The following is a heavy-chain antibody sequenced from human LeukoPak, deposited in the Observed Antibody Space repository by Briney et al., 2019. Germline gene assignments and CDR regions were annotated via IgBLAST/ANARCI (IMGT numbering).Heavy chain of an antibody. CDR1: GGSISSGGYS. D-gene: IGHD2/OR15-2a*01. V-gene: IGHV4-30-2*01. CDR3: AREFLEAFDI. J-gene: IGHJ3*02. CDR2: IYHSGST. Sequence: PSETLSLTCAVSGGSISSGGYSWSWIRQPPGKGLEWIGYIYHSGSTYYNPSLKSRVTISVDRSKNQFSLKLSSVTAADTAVYYCAREFLEAFDIWGQGTMVTVSS.